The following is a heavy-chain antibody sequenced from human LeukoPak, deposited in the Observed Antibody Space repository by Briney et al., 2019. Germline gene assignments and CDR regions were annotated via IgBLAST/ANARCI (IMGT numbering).Heavy chain of an antibody. CDR3: ARLMVVAANLDY. D-gene: IGHD2-15*01. J-gene: IGHJ4*02. CDR1: GFTVSSNY. V-gene: IGHV3-53*01. Sequence: PGGSLRLSCAASGFTVSSNYMSWVRQAPGKGLEWVSVIYSGGSTYYADSVKGRFTISRDNSKNTLYLQMNSLRAEDTAVYYCARLMVVAANLDYWGQGTLVTVSS. CDR2: IYSGGST.